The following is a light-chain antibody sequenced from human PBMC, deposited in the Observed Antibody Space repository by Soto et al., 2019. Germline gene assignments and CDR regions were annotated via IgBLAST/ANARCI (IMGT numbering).Light chain of an antibody. J-gene: IGKJ5*01. Sequence: DRLRAQSPASQFVSVGERVTITSRATQDINIYLNWYQQKPGKAPNLLIYDASNLEIGVPSRFSGSGSGTHFTFTISSLQTEDIGTYYFQQHYIHSSTFGRGTRLEI. V-gene: IGKV1-33*01. CDR2: DAS. CDR3: QQHYIHSST. CDR1: QDINIY.